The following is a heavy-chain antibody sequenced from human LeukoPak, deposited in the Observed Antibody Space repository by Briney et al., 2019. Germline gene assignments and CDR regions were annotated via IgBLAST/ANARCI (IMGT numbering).Heavy chain of an antibody. Sequence: GGSLRLSCAASGFTFSSYGMHWVRQAPGKGLEWVAVISYDGSNKYYADSVKSRFTISRDNSKNTLYLQMNSLRAEDTAVYYCAKVGISGYDYWYFDLWGRGTLVTVSS. J-gene: IGHJ2*01. CDR1: GFTFSSYG. D-gene: IGHD5-12*01. CDR2: ISYDGSNK. CDR3: AKVGISGYDYWYFDL. V-gene: IGHV3-30*18.